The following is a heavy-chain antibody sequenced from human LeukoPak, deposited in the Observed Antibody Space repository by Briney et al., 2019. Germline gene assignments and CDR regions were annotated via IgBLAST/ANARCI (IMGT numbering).Heavy chain of an antibody. Sequence: GASVKVSCKASGYTFTSYYIHWVRQAPGQGLEWMGTINPSGGGASHAQKFQGRVTMTWDMSTTTVYMELSSLRSEDTAVYYCARDPGVPGYYYYYMDVWGKGTTVTVSS. D-gene: IGHD1-14*01. J-gene: IGHJ6*03. V-gene: IGHV1-46*01. CDR3: ARDPGVPGYYYYYMDV. CDR1: GYTFTSYY. CDR2: INPSGGGA.